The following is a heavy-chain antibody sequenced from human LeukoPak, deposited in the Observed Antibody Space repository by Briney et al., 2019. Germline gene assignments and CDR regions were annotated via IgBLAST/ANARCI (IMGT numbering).Heavy chain of an antibody. V-gene: IGHV3-7*01. CDR2: IKQDGSEK. D-gene: IGHD1-26*01. CDR1: GFTFSSYW. CDR3: ASSGSYWILFDY. Sequence: GGSLRLSCAASGFTFSSYWMSWVRQAPGKGLEWVANIKQDGSEKYYVDSVKGRFTISRDDAKNSLYLQMNSLRAEDTAMYYCASSGSYWILFDYWGQGTLVTVSS. J-gene: IGHJ4*02.